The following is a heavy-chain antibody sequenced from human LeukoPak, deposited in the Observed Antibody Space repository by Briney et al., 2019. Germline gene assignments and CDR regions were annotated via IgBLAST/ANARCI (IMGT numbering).Heavy chain of an antibody. V-gene: IGHV4-39*01. D-gene: IGHD1-26*01. J-gene: IGHJ3*02. CDR1: GGSVSCNNYY. CDR2: IYYSGST. Sequence: SETLSLTCSVSGGSVSCNNYYWGWIRQPPGKGLEWIGSIYYSGSTYYNPSLKSRVTISVDTSKNQFSLKLSSVTAADAAVYYCARFGVSKWELAGVAFDIWGQGTMVTVSS. CDR3: ARFGVSKWELAGVAFDI.